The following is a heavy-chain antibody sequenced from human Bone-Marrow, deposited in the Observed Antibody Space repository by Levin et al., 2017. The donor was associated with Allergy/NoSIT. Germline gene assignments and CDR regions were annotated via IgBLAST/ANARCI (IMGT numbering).Heavy chain of an antibody. J-gene: IGHJ6*02. CDR2: ISGNSVSI. D-gene: IGHD3-16*01. V-gene: IGHV3-9*01. Sequence: SLKISCVATGFTFEDYAMQWVRQAPGKGPEWVSGISGNSVSIGYADSVKGRFTISRDNAKNSLSLQMNSLRPEDTAVYFCGRGSIWFGNYGMDVWGQGTTVTVSS. CDR3: GRGSIWFGNYGMDV. CDR1: GFTFEDYA.